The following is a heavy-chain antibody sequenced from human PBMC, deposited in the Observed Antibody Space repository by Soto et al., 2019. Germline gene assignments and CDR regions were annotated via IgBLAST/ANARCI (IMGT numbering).Heavy chain of an antibody. CDR1: GYTFTGYE. CDR2: MNPNSGNT. CDR3: ACRYYYYGMDV. Sequence: QVQLVQSGAEVKKPGASVKVSCEASGYTFTGYEINWVRQAPGQGLEWMGWMNPNSGNTGYAQKFQRRVTMTRNTSISTAYMELSSLGSDDTAVYYCACRYYYYGMDVWGQGTTVTVSS. J-gene: IGHJ6*02. V-gene: IGHV1-8*01.